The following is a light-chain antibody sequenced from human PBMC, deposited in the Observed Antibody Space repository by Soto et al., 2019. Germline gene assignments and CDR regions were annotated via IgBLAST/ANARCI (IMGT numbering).Light chain of an antibody. J-gene: IGKJ2*01. V-gene: IGKV1-5*03. CDR3: QEYKTYSHT. Sequence: DIQMTQSPSTLSASVGDRVTITYRASESISSYLAWYQEKPGKAPKLLIYKASALESGVPSRFSGRGSGTKFTLTISSLQPDDVATYFCQEYKTYSHTFGQGTKLEI. CDR1: ESISSY. CDR2: KAS.